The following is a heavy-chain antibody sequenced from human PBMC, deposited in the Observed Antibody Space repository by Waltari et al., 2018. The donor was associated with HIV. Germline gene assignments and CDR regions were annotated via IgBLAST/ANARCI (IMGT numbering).Heavy chain of an antibody. Sequence: QVQLQESGPGLVKPSQTLSLTCTVPGGSISSGSYYWSWIRKPAGKGLECIGRIYTSGSTNDNPSLKSRVTISVATSTNRFSLKLSSVTAADTAVYYCARDRNYYYASSGYFFNAFDIWGQGTMVTVSS. CDR2: IYTSGST. J-gene: IGHJ3*02. CDR3: ARDRNYYYASSGYFFNAFDI. CDR1: GGSISSGSYY. D-gene: IGHD3-22*01. V-gene: IGHV4-61*02.